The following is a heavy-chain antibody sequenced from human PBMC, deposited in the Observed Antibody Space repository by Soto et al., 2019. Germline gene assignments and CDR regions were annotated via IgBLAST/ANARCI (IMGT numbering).Heavy chain of an antibody. V-gene: IGHV3-23*01. D-gene: IGHD2-15*01. CDR2: ISGSGGST. CDR3: AKGVWEGGSSHYMDV. J-gene: IGHJ6*03. CDR1: GFTFSSYA. Sequence: GGSLRLSCAASGFTFSSYAMSWVRQAPGKGLEWVSAISGSGGSTYYADSVKGRFTISRDNSKNTLYLQMNSLRAEDTAVYYCAKGVWEGGSSHYMDVWGKGTTVTVSS.